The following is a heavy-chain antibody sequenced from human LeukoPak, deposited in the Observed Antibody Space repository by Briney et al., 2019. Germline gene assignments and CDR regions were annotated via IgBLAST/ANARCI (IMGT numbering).Heavy chain of an antibody. CDR1: GSTFTSYD. Sequence: GSVKVSCKASGSTFTSYDINWVRQATGQGLEWVGWMNPNSGHTGYAQKFQGRVTMTRNTSVSTAYMELSSLTSEDTAVYYCTRNTAGARFFQRWGQGTLVTVSS. D-gene: IGHD3-3*01. CDR3: TRNTAGARFFQR. CDR2: MNPNSGHT. V-gene: IGHV1-8*01. J-gene: IGHJ1*01.